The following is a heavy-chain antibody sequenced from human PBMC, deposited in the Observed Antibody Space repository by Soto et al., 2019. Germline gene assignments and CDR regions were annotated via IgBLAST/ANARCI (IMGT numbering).Heavy chain of an antibody. V-gene: IGHV3-64D*06. CDR1: GFTFSSYG. Sequence: GGSLRLSCSASGFTFSSYGMHWVRQAPGKGLEYVSAISSNGGSTYYADSVKGRFTISRDNSKNTLYLQMSSLRAEDTAVYYCVKEGTIYYYDSSGYYAPPGPTCDYWGQGTLVTVSS. CDR3: VKEGTIYYYDSSGYYAPPGPTCDY. J-gene: IGHJ4*02. D-gene: IGHD3-22*01. CDR2: ISSNGGST.